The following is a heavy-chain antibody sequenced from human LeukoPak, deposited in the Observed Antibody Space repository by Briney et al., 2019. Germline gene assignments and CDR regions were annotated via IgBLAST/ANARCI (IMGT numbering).Heavy chain of an antibody. D-gene: IGHD3-22*01. CDR2: INHSGST. J-gene: IGHJ3*02. CDR3: ARAPVYYYDSSGFRAFDI. CDR1: GGSFSGYY. V-gene: IGHV4-34*01. Sequence: SETLSLTCAVYGGSFSGYYWSWIRQPPGKGLEWIGEINHSGSTNYNPSLKSRVTISVDTSKNQSSLKLSSVTAADTAVYYCARAPVYYYDSSGFRAFDIWGQGTMVTVSS.